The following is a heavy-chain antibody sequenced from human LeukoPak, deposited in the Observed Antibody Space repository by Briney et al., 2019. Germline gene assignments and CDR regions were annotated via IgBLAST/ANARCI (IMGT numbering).Heavy chain of an antibody. Sequence: GESLKISCKGSGYSFTSYWIGWVRQMPGKGLEWMGIIYPGDSDTRYSPSFQGQVTISADKSISTAYLQWSSLKASDTAVYYCARPNNIKRSSGWYIGYWGQGTLVTVSS. CDR3: ARPNNIKRSSGWYIGY. D-gene: IGHD6-19*01. CDR2: IYPGDSDT. CDR1: GYSFTSYW. J-gene: IGHJ4*02. V-gene: IGHV5-51*01.